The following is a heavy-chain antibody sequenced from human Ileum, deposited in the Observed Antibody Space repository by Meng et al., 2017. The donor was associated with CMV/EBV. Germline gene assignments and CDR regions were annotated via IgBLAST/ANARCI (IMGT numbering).Heavy chain of an antibody. Sequence: ARLGGAGGGWIQPGGSLTLSCAAAGLTVTWNYMSWVRQGPGKGLECITHIHIGNATFYTDSGKGRFTISRDDSKNTLNLQMDSLRADDTAVYYCARGGAHDGYFDAWGQGTLVTVSS. D-gene: IGHD2-8*01. CDR1: GLTVTWNY. J-gene: IGHJ4*02. CDR3: ARGGAHDGYFDA. CDR2: IHIGNAT. V-gene: IGHV3-53*01.